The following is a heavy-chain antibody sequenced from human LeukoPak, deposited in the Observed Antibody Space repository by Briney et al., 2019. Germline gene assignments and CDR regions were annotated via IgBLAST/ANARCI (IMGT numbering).Heavy chain of an antibody. V-gene: IGHV1-2*02. D-gene: IGHD5-18*01. J-gene: IGHJ5*02. CDR1: GYTFTGYY. Sequence: ASVKVSCKASGYTFTGYYMHWVRQAPGQGLEWMGWINPNSGGTNYAQKFQGRVTMTRDTSISTAYMELSRLRSDDTAVYYCARDFVDTAMVTHWFDPWGQGTPVTVSS. CDR2: INPNSGGT. CDR3: ARDFVDTAMVTHWFDP.